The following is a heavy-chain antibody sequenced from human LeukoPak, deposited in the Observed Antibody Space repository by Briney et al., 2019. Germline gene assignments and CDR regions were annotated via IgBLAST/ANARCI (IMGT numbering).Heavy chain of an antibody. CDR2: INAGNGNT. CDR1: GYTFTSYA. V-gene: IGHV1-3*01. D-gene: IGHD2-21*02. Sequence: ASVKVSCKASGYTFTSYAVHWVRQAPGQRLEWMGWINAGNGNTKYSQKFQGRVTITRDTSASTAYMELSSLRSEDTAVYYCARGVVTAIRYYYYGMDVWGQGTTVTVSS. CDR3: ARGVVTAIRYYYYGMDV. J-gene: IGHJ6*02.